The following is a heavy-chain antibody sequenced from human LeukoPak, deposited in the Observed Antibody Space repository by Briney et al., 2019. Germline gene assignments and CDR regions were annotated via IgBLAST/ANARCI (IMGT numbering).Heavy chain of an antibody. V-gene: IGHV1-2*02. J-gene: IGHJ4*02. CDR1: GYSFTGYY. Sequence: ASVKVSCKASGYSFTGYYIHWVRQAPGQGLEWVGWINPYSGGTNYGQKFQGTVTMTRDTSISTAYMELSRLRSDDTAVYYCAREELLAFDYWGQGSLVTVSS. CDR2: INPYSGGT. D-gene: IGHD1-7*01. CDR3: AREELLAFDY.